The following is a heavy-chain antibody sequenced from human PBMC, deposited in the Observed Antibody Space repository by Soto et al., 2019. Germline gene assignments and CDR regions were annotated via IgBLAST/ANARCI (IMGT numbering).Heavy chain of an antibody. J-gene: IGHJ6*02. D-gene: IGHD3-10*01. V-gene: IGHV3-23*01. CDR3: AKGVGMVRGVIITLSYYGMDV. CDR2: ISGSGGST. Sequence: QPGGSLRLSCAASGFTFSSYAMSWVRQAPGKGLEWVSAISGSGGSTYYADSVKGRFTISRDNSKNTLYLQMNSLRAEDTAVYYCAKGVGMVRGVIITLSYYGMDVWGQGTTVTVSS. CDR1: GFTFSSYA.